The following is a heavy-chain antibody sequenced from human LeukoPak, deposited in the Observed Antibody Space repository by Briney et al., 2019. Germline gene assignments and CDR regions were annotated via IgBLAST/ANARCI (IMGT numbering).Heavy chain of an antibody. V-gene: IGHV3-33*01. CDR3: ARDKDSRRLDY. J-gene: IGHJ4*02. CDR1: GFTFRNHG. Sequence: GGSLRLSCAESGFTFRNHGMHWVRQAPGKGLEWVAVIWYDGSDEYYADSVQGRFTIFRDNSKNTLYLQMNSLRVEDTALYYCARDKDSRRLDYWGQGTLVTVSS. D-gene: IGHD2-15*01. CDR2: IWYDGSDE.